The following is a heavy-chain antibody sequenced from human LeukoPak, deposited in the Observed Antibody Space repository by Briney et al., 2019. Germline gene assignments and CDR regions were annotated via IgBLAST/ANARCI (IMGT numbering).Heavy chain of an antibody. CDR3: AGVDGTFSHNFYMDV. Sequence: PGESLRLSCEGFGMTFSDYSMNWVRQAPGKGLEWISFISSGGSTIYYAGSVKGRFTISRDNARNTLSLEMNSLRGDDTALYYCAGVDGTFSHNFYMDVWGKGSTVTVSS. CDR1: GMTFSDYS. J-gene: IGHJ6*03. V-gene: IGHV3-48*04. D-gene: IGHD5-24*01. CDR2: ISSGGSTI.